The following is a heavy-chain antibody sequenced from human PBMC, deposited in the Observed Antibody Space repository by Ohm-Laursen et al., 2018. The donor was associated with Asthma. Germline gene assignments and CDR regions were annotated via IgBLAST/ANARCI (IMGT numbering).Heavy chain of an antibody. V-gene: IGHV1-8*01. J-gene: IGHJ6*02. D-gene: IGHD6-13*01. CDR3: ARGYSSSWAPKWDNYYYGMDV. CDR1: GYTFTSYD. Sequence: SVKVSCKASGYTFTSYDINWVRQATGQGLEWMGWMNPNSGNTGYAQKFQGRVTMTRNTSISTAYMELSSLRSEDTAVYYCARGYSSSWAPKWDNYYYGMDVWGQGTTVTVSS. CDR2: MNPNSGNT.